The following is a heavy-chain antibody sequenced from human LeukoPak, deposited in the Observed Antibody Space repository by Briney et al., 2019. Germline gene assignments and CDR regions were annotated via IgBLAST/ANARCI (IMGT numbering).Heavy chain of an antibody. CDR3: ARDMPGYYYDSSGYPDY. D-gene: IGHD3-22*01. CDR1: GFTFSRYA. CDR2: ISYDGGNK. Sequence: GGSLRLSCAASGFTFSRYAMHWVRQAPGKGLEWVAVISYDGGNKYYTDSVKGRFTISRDNAKNSLYLQMNSLRAEDTALYYCARDMPGYYYDSSGYPDYWGQGTLVTVSS. V-gene: IGHV3-30*04. J-gene: IGHJ4*02.